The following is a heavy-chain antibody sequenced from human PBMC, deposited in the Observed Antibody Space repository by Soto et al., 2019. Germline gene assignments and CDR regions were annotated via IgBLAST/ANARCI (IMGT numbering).Heavy chain of an antibody. CDR1: GYTFTSYG. CDR2: ISAYNGNT. D-gene: IGHD2-8*01. Sequence: ASVKVSCKASGYTFTSYGISWVRQAPGQGLEWMGWISAYNGNTNYAQKLQGRVTMTTDTSTSTAYMELRSLRSDDTAVYYCARVLMDFVLMVYAIGGPGGGRMDVRSQGTTVTVSS. J-gene: IGHJ6*02. V-gene: IGHV1-18*04. CDR3: ARVLMDFVLMVYAIGGPGGGRMDV.